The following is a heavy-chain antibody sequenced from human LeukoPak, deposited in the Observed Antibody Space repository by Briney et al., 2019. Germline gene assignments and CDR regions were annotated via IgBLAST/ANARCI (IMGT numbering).Heavy chain of an antibody. CDR1: GVSVSSRDPY. CDR2: IYYGGAT. CDR3: ARRGLVVVPV. V-gene: IGHV4-39*01. J-gene: IGHJ4*02. D-gene: IGHD2-21*01. Sequence: SETLSLTCTVSGVSVSSRDPYWVWVRQPPGKGLEWVGSIYYGGATYSNPSLKGRLTISADTSKNQFSLKLTSVTAADTAVYYCARRGLVVVPVWGQGTLVTVSS.